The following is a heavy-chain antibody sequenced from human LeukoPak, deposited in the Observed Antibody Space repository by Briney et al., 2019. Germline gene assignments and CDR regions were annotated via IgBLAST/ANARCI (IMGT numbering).Heavy chain of an antibody. J-gene: IGHJ4*02. CDR3: ARDRGGWYYFDY. CDR2: ISGSGGST. D-gene: IGHD6-19*01. CDR1: GFTFSSYA. Sequence: GGSLRLSCAASGFTFSSYAMSWVRQAPGKGLEWVSLISGSGGSTYYADSVKGRFTISRDNSKNTLYLQMNSLRAEDTAVYYCARDRGGWYYFDYWGQGTLVTVSS. V-gene: IGHV3-23*01.